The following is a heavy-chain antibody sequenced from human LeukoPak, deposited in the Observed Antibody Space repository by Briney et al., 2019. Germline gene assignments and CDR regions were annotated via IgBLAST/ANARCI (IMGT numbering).Heavy chain of an antibody. J-gene: IGHJ4*02. Sequence: GGSLRLSCAASGFTFSSYAMYWVRQAPGKGLEWVSSISSSSSYIYYADSVKGRFTISRDNAKNSLYLQMNSLRAEDTAVYYCAILWFGELLNDYWGQGTLVTVSS. CDR3: AILWFGELLNDY. CDR2: ISSSSSYI. D-gene: IGHD3-10*01. CDR1: GFTFSSYA. V-gene: IGHV3-21*01.